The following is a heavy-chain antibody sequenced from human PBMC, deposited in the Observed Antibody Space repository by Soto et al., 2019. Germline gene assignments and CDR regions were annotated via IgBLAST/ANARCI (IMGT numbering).Heavy chain of an antibody. J-gene: IGHJ6*02. D-gene: IGHD3-10*01. V-gene: IGHV3-30*18. Sequence: GGSLRLSGAVSGFTFSAFGMHWVRQARGKGLEWVAIISYDGILKYYADSVKGRFTISRDTSKGALYLQMNSLTPEDTAVYYCAKDFKVSGGHYGSLIYYYGMDVWGQGTTVTVSS. CDR2: ISYDGILK. CDR3: AKDFKVSGGHYGSLIYYYGMDV. CDR1: GFTFSAFG.